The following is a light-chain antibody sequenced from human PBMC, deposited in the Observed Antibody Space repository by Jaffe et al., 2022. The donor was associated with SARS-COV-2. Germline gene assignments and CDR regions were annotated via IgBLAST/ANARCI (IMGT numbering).Light chain of an antibody. CDR3: GAWDDSLNGPV. CDR1: TSNIGRNT. CDR2: SHD. Sequence: QSVLTQPPSVSGTPGQRVTISCSGSTSNIGRNTVNWYQQFPGSAPKLLVYSHDKRPSGVPDRFSGSQSGTSASLAISGLQSEDEADYYCGAWDDSLNGPVFGGGTKLTVL. J-gene: IGLJ2*01. V-gene: IGLV1-44*01.